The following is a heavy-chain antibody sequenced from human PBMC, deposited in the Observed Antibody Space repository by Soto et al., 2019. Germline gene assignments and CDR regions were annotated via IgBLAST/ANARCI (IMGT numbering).Heavy chain of an antibody. V-gene: IGHV1-58*01. CDR1: GFTFTSSA. CDR2: IVVGSGNT. Sequence: SVKVSCKASGFTFTSSAVQWVRQARGQRLEWIGWIVVGSGNTNYAQKFQERVTITRDMSTSTAYMELSSLRSEDTAVYYCAAGVDTAMVYYYYGMDVWGQGTTVTV. D-gene: IGHD5-18*01. CDR3: AAGVDTAMVYYYYGMDV. J-gene: IGHJ6*02.